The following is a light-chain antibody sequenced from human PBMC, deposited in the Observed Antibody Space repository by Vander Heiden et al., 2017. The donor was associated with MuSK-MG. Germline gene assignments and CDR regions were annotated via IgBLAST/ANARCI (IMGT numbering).Light chain of an antibody. J-gene: IGLJ2*01. V-gene: IGLV2-23*02. CDR2: EVS. CDR3: CSYAGRSTVVV. CDR1: SSYIGGYNI. Sequence: QSALTQPASVSGSPVQSIPISCSGTSSYIGGYNIISWYQHHPGKAPKLMIYEVSKRPSGVANRFSGSQSGNTASLTIAGLQAEDEADYYCCSYAGRSTVVVFGGGTKLSVL.